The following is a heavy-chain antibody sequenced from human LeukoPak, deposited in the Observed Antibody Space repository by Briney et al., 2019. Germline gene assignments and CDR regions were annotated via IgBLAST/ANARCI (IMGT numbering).Heavy chain of an antibody. J-gene: IGHJ4*02. D-gene: IGHD3-22*01. CDR2: FDPEDGET. CDR1: GYTLTELS. V-gene: IGHV1-24*01. CDR3: AIQGYYDSSGYYEY. Sequence: ASVKVSCKVSGYTLTELSMHWVRQAPGKGLEWMGGFDPEDGETIYAQKFQGRVTMTEDTSTDTAYMELSSLRSEDTAVYYCAIQGYYDSSGYYEYWGQGTLVAVSS.